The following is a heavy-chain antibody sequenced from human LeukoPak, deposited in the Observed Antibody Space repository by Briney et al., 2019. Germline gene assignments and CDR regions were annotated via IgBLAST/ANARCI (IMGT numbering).Heavy chain of an antibody. J-gene: IGHJ6*03. CDR2: INHSGST. Sequence: PSQTLSLTCTVSGGSISSGSYYWSWIRQPPGKGLEWIGEINHSGSTNYNPSLKSRVTISVDTSTKQFSLKLSSVTAADTAVYYCAGAPRRYYYYYLDVWGKGTTVTISS. CDR1: GGSISSGSYY. V-gene: IGHV4-39*07. CDR3: AGAPRRYYYYYLDV.